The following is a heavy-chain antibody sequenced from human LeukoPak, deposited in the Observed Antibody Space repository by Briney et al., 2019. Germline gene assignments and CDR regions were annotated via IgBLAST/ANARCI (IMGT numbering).Heavy chain of an antibody. CDR2: ISGGGDTT. V-gene: IGHV3-23*01. J-gene: IGHJ4*02. Sequence: GGSLRLSCAASGFTFSNNGMSWVRQSPGRGLEWVSGISGGGDTTYYAESVKGRFTISRDNSKNTLFLQMNSLTAEDTAVYYCVKTNGYYDYWGQGTLVAVSS. D-gene: IGHD3-22*01. CDR3: VKTNGYYDY. CDR1: GFTFSNNG.